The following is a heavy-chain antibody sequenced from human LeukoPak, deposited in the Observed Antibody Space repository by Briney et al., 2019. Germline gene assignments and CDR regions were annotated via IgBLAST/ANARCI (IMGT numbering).Heavy chain of an antibody. D-gene: IGHD3-10*01. CDR1: GFTFSSYE. CDR2: ISYDGSNK. CDR3: AKDHDGSGSYVDY. V-gene: IGHV3-30*18. J-gene: IGHJ4*02. Sequence: GGSLRLSCAASGFTFSSYEMNWVRQAPGKGLEWVAVISYDGSNKYYADSVKGRFTISRDNSKNTLYLQMNSLRAEDTAVYYCAKDHDGSGSYVDYWGQGTLVTVSS.